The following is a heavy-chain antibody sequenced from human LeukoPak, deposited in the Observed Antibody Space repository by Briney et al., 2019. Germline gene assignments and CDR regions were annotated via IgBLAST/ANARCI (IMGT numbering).Heavy chain of an antibody. CDR2: ISGSGGST. D-gene: IGHD2-15*01. CDR3: ARENDIVVVVAATSFDY. CDR1: GFTFSSYA. J-gene: IGHJ4*02. V-gene: IGHV3-23*01. Sequence: GGSLRLSCAASGFTFSSYAMSWVRQAPGKGLEWVSAISGSGGSTYYADSVKGRFTTSRDNSKNTLYLQMNSLRAEDTAVYYCARENDIVVVVAATSFDYWGQGTLVTVSS.